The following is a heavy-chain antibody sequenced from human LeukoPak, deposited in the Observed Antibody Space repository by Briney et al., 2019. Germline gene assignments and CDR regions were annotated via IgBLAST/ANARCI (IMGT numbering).Heavy chain of an antibody. CDR3: ARMVWKRGYSGYAAY. CDR2: IYYSGST. V-gene: IGHV4-59*01. J-gene: IGHJ4*02. D-gene: IGHD5-12*01. CDR1: GGSISSYY. Sequence: SETLSLTCTVSGGSISSYYWSWIRQPPGKGLAWIGYIYYSGSTNYNPSLKSRVTISVDTSKNQFSLKLSSVTAADTAVYYCARMVWKRGYSGYAAYWGQGTLVTVSS.